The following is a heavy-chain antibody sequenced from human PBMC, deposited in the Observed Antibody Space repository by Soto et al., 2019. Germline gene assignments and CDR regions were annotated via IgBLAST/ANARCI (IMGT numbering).Heavy chain of an antibody. CDR2: ISYDGSNK. CDR1: GFTFSSYA. J-gene: IGHJ4*02. V-gene: IGHV3-30-3*01. Sequence: QVQLVESGGGVVQPGRSLRLSCAASGFTFSSYAMHWVRQAPGKGLEWVAVISYDGSNKYYADSVKGRFTISRDNSKNTRYLQMNSLRAEDTALYYCARPLEFDYWGQGTLVTVSS. CDR3: ARPLEFDY.